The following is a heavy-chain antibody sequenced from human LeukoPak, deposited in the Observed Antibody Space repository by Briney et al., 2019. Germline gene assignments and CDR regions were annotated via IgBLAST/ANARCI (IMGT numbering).Heavy chain of an antibody. CDR3: ARDATLVAFDY. V-gene: IGHV3-23*01. CDR2: ISGSGGST. CDR1: GFTFSSYG. D-gene: IGHD4/OR15-4a*01. J-gene: IGHJ4*02. Sequence: GGSLRLSCAASGFTFSSYGMSWLRQAPGKGLEWVSAISGSGGSTHYADSVKGRFAISRDNSKNTLYLQMNSLRAEDTAVYYCARDATLVAFDYWGQGTLVSVSS.